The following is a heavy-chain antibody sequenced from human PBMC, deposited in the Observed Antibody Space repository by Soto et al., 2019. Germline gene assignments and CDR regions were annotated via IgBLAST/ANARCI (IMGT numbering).Heavy chain of an antibody. CDR1: GDSLRRSSFA. J-gene: IGHJ4*02. Sequence: PSGTPSPTRRVFGDSLRRSSFAWGWIRQPPGKGLEWIGSVSSRGTTYFNPSVRSRVTMSVDTSRNQYSMTLTSVTVADTAVYYCARESLDDSPWGPGTLVTSPQ. V-gene: IGHV4-39*02. CDR2: VSSRGTT. D-gene: IGHD1-1*01. CDR3: ARESLDDSP.